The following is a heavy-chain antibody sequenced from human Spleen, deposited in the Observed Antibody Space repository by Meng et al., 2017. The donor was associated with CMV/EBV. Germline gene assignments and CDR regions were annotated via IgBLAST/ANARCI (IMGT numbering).Heavy chain of an antibody. CDR3: ANPKKEQQSDAFDI. V-gene: IGHV3-30*02. CDR1: GLTFSSYG. D-gene: IGHD6-13*01. Sequence: SGLTFSSYGMHWVRQATGKGLEWVAFIRYDGSNKYYADSVKGRFTISRDNSKNTLYLQMNSLRAEDTAVYYCANPKKEQQSDAFDIWGQGTMVTVSS. J-gene: IGHJ3*02. CDR2: IRYDGSNK.